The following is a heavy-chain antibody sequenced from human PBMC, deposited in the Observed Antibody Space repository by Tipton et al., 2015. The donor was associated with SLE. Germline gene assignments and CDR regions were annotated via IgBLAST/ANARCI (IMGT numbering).Heavy chain of an antibody. J-gene: IGHJ4*02. CDR1: GGSISSSSYY. Sequence: LRLSCTVSGGSISSSSYYWGWIRQPPGKGLEWIGSIYYSGSTYYNPSLKSRVTISVDTSKNQFSLKLSSVTAADTAVYYCARDTHLGYWGQGTLVTVS. CDR3: ARDTHLGY. V-gene: IGHV4-39*07. CDR2: IYYSGST.